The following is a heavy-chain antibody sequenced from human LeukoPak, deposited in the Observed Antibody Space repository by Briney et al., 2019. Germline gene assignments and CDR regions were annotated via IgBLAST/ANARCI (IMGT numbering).Heavy chain of an antibody. V-gene: IGHV3-30-3*01. CDR3: ARDLGYSSSWYRPVRSXWFDP. D-gene: IGHD6-13*01. Sequence: GGSLRLSCAASGFTFSSYAMHWVRQAPGKGLEWVAVISYDGSNKYYADSVKGRFTISRDNSKNTLYLQMNSLRAEDTAVYYCARDLGYSSSWYRPVRSXWFDPWGQGTLVTVSS. CDR2: ISYDGSNK. CDR1: GFTFSSYA. J-gene: IGHJ5*02.